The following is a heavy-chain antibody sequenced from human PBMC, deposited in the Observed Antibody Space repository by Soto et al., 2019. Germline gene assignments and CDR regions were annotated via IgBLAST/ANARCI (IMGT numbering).Heavy chain of an antibody. CDR2: ISGSGGST. V-gene: IGHV3-23*01. J-gene: IGHJ4*02. CDR3: ANPLDVSSDY. D-gene: IGHD3-3*01. CDR1: GFTFSSYA. Sequence: EVQLLESGGGLVQPGGSLRLSCAASGFTFSSYAMSWFPQVPGRGLEWVSAISGSGGSTYYADSVKGRFTISRDNSKNTLYLQMNSLRAEDTAVYYCANPLDVSSDYWGQGTLVTVSS.